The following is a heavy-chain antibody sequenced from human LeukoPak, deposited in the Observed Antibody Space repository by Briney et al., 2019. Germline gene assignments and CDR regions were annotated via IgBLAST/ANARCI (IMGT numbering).Heavy chain of an antibody. CDR2: ISAYNGNT. V-gene: IGHV1-18*01. CDR3: ARGPTTVTQDYYYYYMDV. J-gene: IGHJ6*03. CDR1: GYTFTSYG. D-gene: IGHD4-11*01. Sequence: GASVKVSCKASGYTFTSYGISWVRQAPGQGLEWMGWISAYNGNTNYAQKLQGRVTMTTDTSTSTAYMELRSLRSDDTAVYYCARGPTTVTQDYYYYYMDVWGKGTTVTVSS.